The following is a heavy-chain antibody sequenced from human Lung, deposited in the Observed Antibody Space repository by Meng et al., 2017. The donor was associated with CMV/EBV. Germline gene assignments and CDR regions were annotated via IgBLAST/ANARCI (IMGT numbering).Heavy chain of an antibody. CDR2: TYYRSKWYH. CDR1: GDIVSSNSAA. V-gene: IGHV6-1*01. CDR3: ARGINGGCGD. J-gene: IGHJ4*02. D-gene: IGHD4-23*01. Sequence: QVQRQQSGPGLWKPSPTLSLTCAISGDIVSSNSAAWHWIRQSPSRGLEWLGRTYYRSKWYHEYAVSVKSRITISPDTPKNQFSLQLNSMTPEDTAVYYCARGINGGCGDWGQGTLVTVSS.